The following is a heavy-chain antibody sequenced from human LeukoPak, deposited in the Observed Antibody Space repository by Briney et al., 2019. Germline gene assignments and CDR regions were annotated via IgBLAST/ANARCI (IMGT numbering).Heavy chain of an antibody. Sequence: SETLSLTCTASGGSISSDYWSWIRQPPGKRLEWIGYIYYTGNTNYNPSLKSRVTMSLDTSKNQFALNLRSVTAADTAVYYCARVDWDGYYYYYGMDVWGQGTAVTVSS. CDR2: IYYTGNT. CDR1: GGSISSDY. CDR3: ARVDWDGYYYYYGMDV. D-gene: IGHD2-21*01. J-gene: IGHJ6*02. V-gene: IGHV4-59*01.